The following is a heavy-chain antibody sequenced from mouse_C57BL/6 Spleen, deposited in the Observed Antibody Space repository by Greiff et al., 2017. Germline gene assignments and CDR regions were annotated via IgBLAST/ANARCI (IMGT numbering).Heavy chain of an antibody. V-gene: IGHV5-4*03. CDR1: GFTFSSYA. J-gene: IGHJ3*01. D-gene: IGHD2-1*01. CDR3: ASYGNYVRFAD. Sequence: EVKLVESGGGLVKPGGSLKLSCAASGFTFSSYAMSWVRQTPEQRLEWVATISDGGSYTYYPDNVKGRFTISRDNAKNNLYLQMSHLKSEDTAMXYCASYGNYVRFADWGQGTLVTVAA. CDR2: ISDGGSYT.